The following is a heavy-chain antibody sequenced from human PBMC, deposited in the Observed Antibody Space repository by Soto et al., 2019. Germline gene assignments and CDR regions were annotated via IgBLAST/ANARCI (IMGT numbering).Heavy chain of an antibody. D-gene: IGHD6-6*01. CDR3: ATCPSSSPDLYYYYYYMDV. CDR2: ISGSGGST. V-gene: IGHV3-23*01. Sequence: GESLKISCAASGFTFSSYAMSWVRQAPGKGLEWVSAISGSGGSTYYADSVKGRFTISRDNSKNTLYLQMNSLRAEDTAVYYCATCPSSSPDLYYYYYYMDVWGKGTTVTVSS. CDR1: GFTFSSYA. J-gene: IGHJ6*03.